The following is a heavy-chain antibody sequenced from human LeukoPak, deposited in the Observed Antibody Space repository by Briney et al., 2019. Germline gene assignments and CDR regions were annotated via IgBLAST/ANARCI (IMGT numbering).Heavy chain of an antibody. V-gene: IGHV1-3*01. CDR2: INADDGNT. CDR3: ARGPPNWGYDY. Sequence: ASVKVSCKTSGYIFTTYAIHWVRQAPGRGLEWMGLINADDGNTRYSQRFQGRVTITRDTSANTAYMELSSLRSDDTAVYYCARGPPNWGYDYWGPGTLVTVSS. CDR1: GYIFTTYA. J-gene: IGHJ4*02. D-gene: IGHD7-27*01.